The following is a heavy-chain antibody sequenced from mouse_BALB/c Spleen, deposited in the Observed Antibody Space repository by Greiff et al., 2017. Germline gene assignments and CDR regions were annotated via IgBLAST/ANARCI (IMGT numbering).Heavy chain of an antibody. CDR1: GFNIKDSY. CDR3: VYGYDGYYYAMDY. V-gene: IGHV14-3*02. D-gene: IGHD2-2*01. CDR2: IDPANGNT. Sequence: VQLKQSGAELVKPGASVKLSCTASGFNIKDSYMHWVKQRPEQGLEWIGRIDPANGNTKYDPKFQGKATITADTSSNTAYLQLSSLTSADTAVYYCVYGYDGYYYAMDYWGQGTSVTVSS. J-gene: IGHJ4*01.